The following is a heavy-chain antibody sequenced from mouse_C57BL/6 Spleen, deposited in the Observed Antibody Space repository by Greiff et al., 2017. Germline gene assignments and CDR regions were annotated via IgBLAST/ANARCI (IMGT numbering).Heavy chain of an antibody. V-gene: IGHV14-4*01. Sequence: EVKLMESGAELVRPGASVKLSCTASGFNIKDDYMHWVKQRPEQGLEWIGWIDPENGDTEYASKFQGKATITADTSSNTAYLQLSSLTSEDTAVYYCTKPDYYGSSYQYFDVWGTGTTVTVSS. CDR3: TKPDYYGSSYQYFDV. CDR2: IDPENGDT. CDR1: GFNIKDDY. D-gene: IGHD1-1*01. J-gene: IGHJ1*03.